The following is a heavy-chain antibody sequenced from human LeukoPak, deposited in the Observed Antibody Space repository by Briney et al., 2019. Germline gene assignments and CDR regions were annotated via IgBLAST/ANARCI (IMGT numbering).Heavy chain of an antibody. Sequence: GESLKISCKGSGYSFTSYWIGWVRQMPGKGLERMGIIYPGDSDTRYSPSFQGQVTISADKSISTAYLQWSSLKASDTAMYYCARQKGLGGYSGYEPFDYWGQGPLVTVSS. CDR3: ARQKGLGGYSGYEPFDY. J-gene: IGHJ4*02. V-gene: IGHV5-51*01. CDR2: IYPGDSDT. CDR1: GYSFTSYW. D-gene: IGHD5-12*01.